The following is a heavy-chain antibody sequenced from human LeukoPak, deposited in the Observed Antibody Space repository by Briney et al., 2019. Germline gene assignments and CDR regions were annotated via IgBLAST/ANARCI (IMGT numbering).Heavy chain of an antibody. CDR3: ARDWVYKIDY. J-gene: IGHJ4*02. CDR2: ISHDGFI. V-gene: IGHV3-74*01. Sequence: GGSLRLSCETAGFTFSSYVMHWVRRTPGKGLVWVSRISHDGFISYADSVKGRFTISRGNAKNTLILQMNSLRAEDTAVYYCARDWVYKIDYWGRGTLVTVSS. CDR1: GFTFSSYV. D-gene: IGHD5-24*01.